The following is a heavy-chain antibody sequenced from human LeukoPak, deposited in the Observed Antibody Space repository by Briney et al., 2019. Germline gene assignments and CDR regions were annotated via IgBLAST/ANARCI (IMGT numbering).Heavy chain of an antibody. CDR2: INHSGST. Sequence: SETLSLTCAVYGGSFSGYYWSWIRQPPGKGLEWIGEINHSGSTNYNPSLKSRLTISVDTSKNQFSLKLSSVTAADTAVYYCARGSCSSTSCYTRGLDYWGQGTLVTVSS. J-gene: IGHJ4*02. D-gene: IGHD2-2*02. V-gene: IGHV4-34*01. CDR3: ARGSCSSTSCYTRGLDY. CDR1: GGSFSGYY.